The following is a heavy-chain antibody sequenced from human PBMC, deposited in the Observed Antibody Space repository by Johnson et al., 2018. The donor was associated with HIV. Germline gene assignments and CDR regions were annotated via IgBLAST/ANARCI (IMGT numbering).Heavy chain of an antibody. CDR1: GFTFRTSG. V-gene: IGHV3-30*03. CDR2: LSYDGSNK. CDR3: ARAINDAFDI. J-gene: IGHJ3*02. Sequence: QVLLVESGGGVVQPGRSLRLSCAASGFTFRTSGMHWVRQAPGKGLEWVAVLSYDGSNKYYAGPLEGRFTNSRDNSKNKLYLQMNSLRAEDTAVYYCARAINDAFDIWGQGTMVTVSP.